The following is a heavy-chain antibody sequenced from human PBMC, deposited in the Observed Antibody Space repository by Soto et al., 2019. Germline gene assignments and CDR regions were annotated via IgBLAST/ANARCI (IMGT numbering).Heavy chain of an antibody. Sequence: QVQLVQSGAEVKKPGSSVKVSCKASGGTFSSYAISWVRQAPGQGLEWMGGIIPIFGTANYAQKFQGRVTITAAESTSTAYMELSSLRSEDTAVYYCAREGWMRSGWHYYYYYGMDVWGQGTTVTVSS. CDR3: AREGWMRSGWHYYYYYGMDV. D-gene: IGHD6-19*01. V-gene: IGHV1-69*12. J-gene: IGHJ6*02. CDR1: GGTFSSYA. CDR2: IIPIFGTA.